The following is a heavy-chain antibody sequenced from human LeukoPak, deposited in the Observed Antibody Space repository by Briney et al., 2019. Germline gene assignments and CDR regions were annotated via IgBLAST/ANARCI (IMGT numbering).Heavy chain of an antibody. Sequence: GVSLRLSCAASGFTFSIYWMSWARQAPRKGLEWVANIKQDGSEKYYVDSVKGRFTISRDNAKNSLYLQMNSLRAEDTAVYYCARDVVVVGYAFDIWGQGTMVTVSS. J-gene: IGHJ3*02. CDR2: IKQDGSEK. D-gene: IGHD2-21*01. CDR1: GFTFSIYW. V-gene: IGHV3-7*01. CDR3: ARDVVVVGYAFDI.